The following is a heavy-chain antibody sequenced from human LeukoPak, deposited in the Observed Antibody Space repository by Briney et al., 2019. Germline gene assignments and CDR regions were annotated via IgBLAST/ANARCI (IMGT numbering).Heavy chain of an antibody. CDR3: ARGRLWTRARFDY. D-gene: IGHD3-10*01. J-gene: IGHJ4*02. CDR1: GGSFSGYY. V-gene: IGHV4-34*01. Sequence: SETLSLTCADYGGSFSGYYWSWIRKPPGKGLEWIGEINHSGSTNYNPSLKGRVTISVDTSKNQFSLKLSSVTAADTAVYYCARGRLWTRARFDYWGQGTLVTVSS. CDR2: INHSGST.